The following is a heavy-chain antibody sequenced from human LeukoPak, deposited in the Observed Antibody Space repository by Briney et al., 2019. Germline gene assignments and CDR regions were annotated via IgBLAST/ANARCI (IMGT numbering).Heavy chain of an antibody. CDR1: GGSISSGGYY. D-gene: IGHD3-22*01. Sequence: SETLSLTCTVSGGSISSGGYYWSWIRQHPGKGLEWIGYIYYSGSTYYNPSLKSRVTISVDTSKNQFSLKLSSVTAADTAVYYCARANRGYYDSSGYSPRFDPWGQGTLVTVSS. J-gene: IGHJ5*02. V-gene: IGHV4-31*03. CDR3: ARANRGYYDSSGYSPRFDP. CDR2: IYYSGST.